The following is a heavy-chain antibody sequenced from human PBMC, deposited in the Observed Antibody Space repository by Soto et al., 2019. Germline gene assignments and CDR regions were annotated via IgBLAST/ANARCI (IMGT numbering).Heavy chain of an antibody. CDR3: ARVPDY. CDR2: IFDSIYDREST. V-gene: IGHV4-59*11. Sequence: SETLSLTCTVSGGSISDHYWSWVRQSPGKGLEWIGYIFDSIYDRESTNYNPSLESRVTISVDTSKNQFSLKLRSVTAADTAVYYCARVPDYWGQGILVT. D-gene: IGHD2-2*01. J-gene: IGHJ4*02. CDR1: GGSISDHY.